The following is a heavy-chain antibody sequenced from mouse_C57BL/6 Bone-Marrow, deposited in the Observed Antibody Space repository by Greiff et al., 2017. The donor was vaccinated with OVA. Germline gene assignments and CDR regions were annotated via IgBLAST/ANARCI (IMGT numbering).Heavy chain of an antibody. D-gene: IGHD1-1*01. CDR2: INPSSGYT. V-gene: IGHV1-7*01. CDR1: GYTFTSYW. Sequence: VKLVESGAELAKPGASVKLSCKASGYTFTSYWMHWVKQRPGQGLEWIGYINPSSGYTKYNQKFKDKATLTADKSSSTAYMQLSSLTYEDSAVYDCANFITTAHWYFDVWGTGTTVTVSS. J-gene: IGHJ1*03. CDR3: ANFITTAHWYFDV.